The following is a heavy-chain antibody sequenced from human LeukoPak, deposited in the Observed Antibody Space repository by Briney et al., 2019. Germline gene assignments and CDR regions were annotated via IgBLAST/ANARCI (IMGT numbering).Heavy chain of an antibody. CDR1: GYTFTGYY. D-gene: IGHD1-14*01. Sequence: ASVKVSCKASGYTFTGYYMHWVRQAPGQGLEWMGWINPNSGGTNYAQKFQGRVTMTRDTSISTAYMELSRLRSDDTVVYYCARGDVSPDLFASWSQGTLVTVSS. CDR3: ARGDVSPDLFAS. V-gene: IGHV1-2*02. CDR2: INPNSGGT. J-gene: IGHJ4*02.